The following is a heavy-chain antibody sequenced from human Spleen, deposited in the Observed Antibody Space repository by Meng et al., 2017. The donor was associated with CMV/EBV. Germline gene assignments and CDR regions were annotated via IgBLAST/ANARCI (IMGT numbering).Heavy chain of an antibody. D-gene: IGHD3-3*01. J-gene: IGHJ4*02. CDR2: IRSKANHYAT. CDR1: GFIFSYAT. V-gene: IGHV3-73*01. Sequence: GFIFSYATIHWVRQASGKGLEWVGRIRSKANHYATAYGASVKGRITISRDDSKNTAHLQLNSLKSEDTAVYYCTRSDDYWSSYTSDYWGQGTLVTVSS. CDR3: TRSDDYWSSYTSDY.